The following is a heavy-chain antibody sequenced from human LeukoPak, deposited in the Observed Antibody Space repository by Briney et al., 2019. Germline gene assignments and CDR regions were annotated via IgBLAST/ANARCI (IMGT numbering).Heavy chain of an antibody. D-gene: IGHD4-17*01. V-gene: IGHV1-2*02. Sequence: ASVKVSCKASGYTFTGYYLHWVRQAPGQGLEWMGCVNPNSGDTNYAQKFQGSVTMTRDTSISTVYMELSRLRSDDTAVYYCARDEDYGIFVNVDYWGQGTLVTVSS. CDR1: GYTFTGYY. CDR3: ARDEDYGIFVNVDY. CDR2: VNPNSGDT. J-gene: IGHJ4*02.